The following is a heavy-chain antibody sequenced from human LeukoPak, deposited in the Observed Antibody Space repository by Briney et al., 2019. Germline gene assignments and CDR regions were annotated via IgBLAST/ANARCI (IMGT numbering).Heavy chain of an antibody. V-gene: IGHV1-2*02. J-gene: IGHJ4*02. D-gene: IGHD3-10*01. Sequence: ASVKASCKASGYTFTGYYMHWVRQAPGQGLEWMGWINSNSGGTNYAQKFQGRVTMTRDTSISTAYMELSRLRSDDTAMYYCARGYGSGSFHTYWGQGTLVTVSS. CDR1: GYTFTGYY. CDR3: ARGYGSGSFHTY. CDR2: INSNSGGT.